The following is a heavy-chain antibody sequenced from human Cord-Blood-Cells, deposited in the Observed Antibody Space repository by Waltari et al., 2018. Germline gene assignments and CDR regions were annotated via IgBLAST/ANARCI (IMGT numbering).Heavy chain of an antibody. CDR1: GYTFTSYA. J-gene: IGHJ3*02. Sequence: QVQLVQSGAEVKKPGASVKVSCKASGYTFTSYAMHWVRQAPGQRLEWMGWINAGNGNTKYSQKFQGRVTITRDTSASTAYMELSSLRSEDTAVYYCALHIIDGGNGAEFDAFDIWGQGTMVTVSS. CDR2: INAGNGNT. V-gene: IGHV1-3*01. CDR3: ALHIIDGGNGAEFDAFDI. D-gene: IGHD2-15*01.